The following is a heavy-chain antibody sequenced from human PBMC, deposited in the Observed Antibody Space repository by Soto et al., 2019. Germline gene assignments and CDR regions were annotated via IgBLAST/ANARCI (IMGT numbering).Heavy chain of an antibody. CDR3: ARDQVVPAAKEIYGIDV. V-gene: IGHV3-48*01. CDR1: GFTFSSSG. CDR2: ISSSSSTI. J-gene: IGHJ6*02. D-gene: IGHD2-2*01. Sequence: PGGSLRLSCAASGFTFSSSGMHWVRQAPGKGLEWVSYISSSSSTIYYADSVKGRFTISRDNAKNSLYLQMNSLRAEDTAVYYCARDQVVPAAKEIYGIDVWGQRTTVTVSS.